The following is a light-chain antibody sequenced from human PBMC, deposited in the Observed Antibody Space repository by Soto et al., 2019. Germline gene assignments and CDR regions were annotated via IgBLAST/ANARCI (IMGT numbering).Light chain of an antibody. CDR2: AAS. V-gene: IGKV3-20*01. CDR3: QQYGSSPPRT. J-gene: IGKJ1*01. CDR1: QSVSSSY. Sequence: EIMLTQSPGTLSLSPGERATLSCRASQSVSSSYLAWYQQKPGQAPRLLIFAASSRATGIPDRFSGSGSGTDFSLTISRLEPEDFAVYYCQQYGSSPPRTFGQRTKGDIK.